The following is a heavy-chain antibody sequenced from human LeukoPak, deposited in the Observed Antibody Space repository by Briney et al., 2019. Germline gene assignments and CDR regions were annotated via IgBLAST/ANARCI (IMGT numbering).Heavy chain of an antibody. D-gene: IGHD6-19*01. CDR3: ARACDSSGCPLWYY. CDR2: IKQDGTEQ. J-gene: IGHJ4*02. CDR1: GFTFNTYS. V-gene: IGHV3-7*04. Sequence: GGSLRLSCAASGFTFNTYSMNWVRQAPGKGLEWVANIKQDGTEQYYVDSVKGRFTVSRDNAKNSLFLQMNSLRAEDTAVYYCARACDSSGCPLWYYWGQGTLVTVSS.